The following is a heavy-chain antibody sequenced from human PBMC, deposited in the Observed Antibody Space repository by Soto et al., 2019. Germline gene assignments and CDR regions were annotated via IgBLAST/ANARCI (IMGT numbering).Heavy chain of an antibody. CDR3: ARVRYDFWSGYYTAIGADY. Sequence: SVKVSCKASGGTFSSYAISWVRQAPGQGLEWMGGIIPIFGTANYAQKFQGRVTITADESTSTAYMELSSLRSEDTAVYYCARVRYDFWSGYYTAIGADYWGQGTLVTVS. D-gene: IGHD3-3*01. CDR1: GGTFSSYA. V-gene: IGHV1-69*13. CDR2: IIPIFGTA. J-gene: IGHJ4*02.